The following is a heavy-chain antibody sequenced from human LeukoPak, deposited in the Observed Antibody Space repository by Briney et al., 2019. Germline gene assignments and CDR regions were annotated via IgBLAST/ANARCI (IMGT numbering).Heavy chain of an antibody. CDR3: ARGKRWLQLSPFDY. Sequence: GGSLRLSCAASGFTFSSYGMSWVRQAPGKGLEWVSSISSSSSYIYYADSVKGRFTISRDNAKNSLYLQMNSLRAEDTAVYYCARGKRWLQLSPFDYWGQGTLVTVSS. CDR1: GFTFSSYG. V-gene: IGHV3-21*01. CDR2: ISSSSSYI. J-gene: IGHJ4*02. D-gene: IGHD5-24*01.